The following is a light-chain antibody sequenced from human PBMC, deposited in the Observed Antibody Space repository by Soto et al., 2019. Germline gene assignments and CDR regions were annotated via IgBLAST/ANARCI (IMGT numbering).Light chain of an antibody. V-gene: IGKV1-17*01. CDR1: QSIRND. CDR2: AAS. Sequence: DIPMTQPPSSLSASVGDRVTITCRASQSIRNDLGWYQQKSAQAPRRLIYAASTLQTGAPSRFSGSRSGREVTLAISGLQPADFASYYCLHQKSYLALSFGGGTQVE. J-gene: IGKJ4*01. CDR3: LHQKSYLALS.